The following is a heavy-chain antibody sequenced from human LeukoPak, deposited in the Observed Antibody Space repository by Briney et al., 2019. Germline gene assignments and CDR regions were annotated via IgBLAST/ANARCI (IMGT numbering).Heavy chain of an antibody. J-gene: IGHJ4*02. Sequence: GESLKISCQTSGYTFTGYWIGWVRQMPGKGLEWVALVYPADSDTRYSPSFRGRVTISGDRSISTAYLQWNSLKASDTAMYYCARPARYGSGDHWGQGTLVTVSS. D-gene: IGHD3-10*01. CDR3: ARPARYGSGDH. V-gene: IGHV5-51*01. CDR2: VYPADSDT. CDR1: GYTFTGYW.